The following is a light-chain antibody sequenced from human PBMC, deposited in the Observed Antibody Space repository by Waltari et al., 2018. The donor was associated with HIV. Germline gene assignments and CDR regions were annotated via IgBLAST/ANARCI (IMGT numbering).Light chain of an antibody. V-gene: IGLV2-23*02. CDR3: CSYAGPDTFFV. J-gene: IGLJ1*01. CDR1: VRDIGTYHL. CDR2: EVS. Sequence: QSGLTQPASVSGSLGQSITIFCNGSVRDIGTYHLVSWYQQFPGKAPKVIISEVSKLPSGISDRFSGSKSANSASLRISGLRPEDEADYFCCSYAGPDTFFVFGGGT.